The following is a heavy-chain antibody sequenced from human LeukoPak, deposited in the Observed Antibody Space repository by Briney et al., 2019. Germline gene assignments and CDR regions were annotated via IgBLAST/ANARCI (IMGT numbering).Heavy chain of an antibody. Sequence: ASVKVSCKASGYTFTGYYMHWVRQAPGQGLEWMGRINPNSGGTNYAQKFQGRVTMTRDTSISTAYMELSRLRSDDTAVYYCARGPGGDHGFFDYWGQGTLVTVSS. CDR2: INPNSGGT. J-gene: IGHJ4*02. V-gene: IGHV1-2*06. CDR3: ARGPGGDHGFFDY. CDR1: GYTFTGYY. D-gene: IGHD4/OR15-4a*01.